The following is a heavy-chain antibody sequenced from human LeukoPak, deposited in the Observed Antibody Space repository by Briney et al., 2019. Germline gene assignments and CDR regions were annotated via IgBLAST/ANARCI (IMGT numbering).Heavy chain of an antibody. CDR2: IRQDGSEK. CDR3: AREGCSGGSCYHNWFDP. CDR1: GFTFTTYW. J-gene: IGHJ5*02. Sequence: GGSLRLSCVASGFTFTTYWMTWVRQAPGKGLEWVANIRQDGSEKNYVDSVKGRFTISRDNAKNSLYLQMNSLRAEDTAVYYCAREGCSGGSCYHNWFDPWGQGTLVTVSS. D-gene: IGHD2-15*01. V-gene: IGHV3-7*01.